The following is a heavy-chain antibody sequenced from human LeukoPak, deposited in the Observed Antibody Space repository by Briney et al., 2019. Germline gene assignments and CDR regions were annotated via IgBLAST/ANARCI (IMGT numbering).Heavy chain of an antibody. Sequence: GGSLRLSCAASGFTFSSYAMSWVRQAPGKGLEWVSAISGSGGSTYYADSVKGRFTISRDNSKNTLYLQMNSLRAEDTAVYYCAKSSGYCSSTSCYSGPSGWFDPWGQGTLVTVSS. D-gene: IGHD2-2*02. J-gene: IGHJ5*02. CDR1: GFTFSSYA. V-gene: IGHV3-23*01. CDR2: ISGSGGST. CDR3: AKSSGYCSSTSCYSGPSGWFDP.